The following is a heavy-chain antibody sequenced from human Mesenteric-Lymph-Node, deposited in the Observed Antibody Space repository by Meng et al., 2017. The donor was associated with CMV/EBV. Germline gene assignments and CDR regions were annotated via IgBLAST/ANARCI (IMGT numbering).Heavy chain of an antibody. J-gene: IGHJ5*02. Sequence: GSLRLSCAVSGGSISSSNWWSWVRQPPGKGLEWIGSIYHSGGTYYNPSLQSRVTISVDTSKNQFSLRLTSVTAADTAVYYCARDLGYYYGSGSYYNWFDPWGQGTLVTVSS. CDR3: ARDLGYYYGSGSYYNWFDP. V-gene: IGHV4-4*02. CDR2: IYHSGGT. D-gene: IGHD3-10*01. CDR1: GGSISSSNW.